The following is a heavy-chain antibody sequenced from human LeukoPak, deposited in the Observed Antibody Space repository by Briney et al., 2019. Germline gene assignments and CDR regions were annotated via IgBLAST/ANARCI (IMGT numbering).Heavy chain of an antibody. Sequence: PGGSLRLSCAASGFTFSSYGMHWVRQAPGKGLEWVAVISYDGSNKYYADSVKGRFTISRDHSKNTLYLQMNSLRAEDTAVYYCARGVWAAGYYFDYWGQGTLVTVSS. J-gene: IGHJ4*02. CDR3: ARGVWAAGYYFDY. CDR1: GFTFSSYG. D-gene: IGHD6-13*01. V-gene: IGHV3-30*19. CDR2: ISYDGSNK.